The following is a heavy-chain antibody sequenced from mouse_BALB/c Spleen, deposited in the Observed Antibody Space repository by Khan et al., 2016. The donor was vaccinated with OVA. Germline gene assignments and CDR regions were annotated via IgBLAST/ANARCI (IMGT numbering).Heavy chain of an antibody. CDR2: INTYTGEP. CDR3: ARKNYSYDRYCDV. Sequence: QIQLVQSGPELKKPGETVKISCKASGFTLTNYGMSWVKQAPGKGLKWMGWINTYTGEPTNADDFKGRFAFSLETSASAAYLQINNLKNEDTATYFCARKNYSYDRYCDVWGAGTTVTVSS. CDR1: GFTLTNYG. J-gene: IGHJ1*01. D-gene: IGHD2-12*01. V-gene: IGHV9-3-1*01.